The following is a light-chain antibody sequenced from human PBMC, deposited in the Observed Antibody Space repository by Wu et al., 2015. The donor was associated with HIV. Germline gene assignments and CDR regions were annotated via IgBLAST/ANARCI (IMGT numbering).Light chain of an antibody. J-gene: IGKJ5*01. CDR3: QQSDNGPLT. Sequence: EIVLTQSPDTLALSPGERATLSCRASQIVSNSLAWFLQKPGQAPRLLIYDAANRVTGIPPRFSGSGSGTHFTLTISNLEPEDFAVYYCQQSDNGPLTFGQGTRLEIK. CDR1: QIVSNS. CDR2: DAA. V-gene: IGKV3-11*01.